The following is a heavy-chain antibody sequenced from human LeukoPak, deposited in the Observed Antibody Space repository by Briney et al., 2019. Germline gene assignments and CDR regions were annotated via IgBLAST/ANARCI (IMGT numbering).Heavy chain of an antibody. V-gene: IGHV1-69*01. CDR3: ARARPSSSRSLYYYYMDV. Sequence: SVKVSCKASGGTFSSYAISWVRQAPGQGLEWMGGIIPIFGTANYAQKFQGRVTITADESTSTAYMELSGLRSEDTAVYYCARARPSSSRSLYYYYMDVWGKGTTVTVSS. CDR1: GGTFSSYA. J-gene: IGHJ6*03. CDR2: IIPIFGTA. D-gene: IGHD6-6*01.